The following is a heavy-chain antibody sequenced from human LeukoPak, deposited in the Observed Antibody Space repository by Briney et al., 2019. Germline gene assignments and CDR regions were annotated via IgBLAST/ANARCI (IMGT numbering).Heavy chain of an antibody. CDR2: ISSSSTYI. CDR3: AREGYSAYGLDY. CDR1: GFIFSSYN. J-gene: IGHJ4*02. D-gene: IGHD5-12*01. Sequence: GGSLRLSCVASGFIFSSYNINWVRQAPGKGLEWVSSISSSSTYISYADSVKGRFTISRDNAKNSLDLQMDSLRVEDTAVYYCAREGYSAYGLDYWGQGTLVTVSS. V-gene: IGHV3-21*01.